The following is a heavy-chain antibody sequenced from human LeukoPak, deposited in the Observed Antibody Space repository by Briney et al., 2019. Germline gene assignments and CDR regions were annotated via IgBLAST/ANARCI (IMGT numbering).Heavy chain of an antibody. CDR2: ISGSGSTI. D-gene: IGHD2-8*02. Sequence: GGSLRLSCAASGFTFSDYYMSWIRQTPGKGLEWVSYISGSGSTIFSADSVKGRFIISRDNAKNSLYLQLNSLRAEDTAVYYCARFVFCTGGVCQIFAFNTWGQGKMVTVSS. J-gene: IGHJ3*02. CDR3: ARFVFCTGGVCQIFAFNT. CDR1: GFTFSDYY. V-gene: IGHV3-11*01.